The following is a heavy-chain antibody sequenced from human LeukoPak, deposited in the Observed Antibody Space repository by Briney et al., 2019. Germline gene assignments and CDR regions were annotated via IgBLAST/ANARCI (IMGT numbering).Heavy chain of an antibody. J-gene: IGHJ4*02. D-gene: IGHD4-11*01. CDR2: VNPGGSST. Sequence: GGSLRLSCAAAGFTFSSYWMHWVRQVPGKGLVWVSRVNPGGSSTAYADSVKGRFSISRDNARNTLYLQMNSLRDEDTTVYYCARSNQADDYWGQGTLVTVSS. V-gene: IGHV3-74*01. CDR3: ARSNQADDY. CDR1: GFTFSSYW.